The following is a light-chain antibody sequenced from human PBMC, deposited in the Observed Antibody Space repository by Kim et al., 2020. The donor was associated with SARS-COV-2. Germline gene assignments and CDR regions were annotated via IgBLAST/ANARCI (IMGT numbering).Light chain of an antibody. Sequence: SSLSASVGDRVTITCRASQSISSYLNWYQQKPGKAPNLLIYAASTLQSGVPSRFSGSGHGTDFTLTISSLQPEDFASYYCQHSWTFGQGTKVDIK. V-gene: IGKV1-39*01. CDR2: AAS. J-gene: IGKJ1*01. CDR3: QHSWT. CDR1: QSISSY.